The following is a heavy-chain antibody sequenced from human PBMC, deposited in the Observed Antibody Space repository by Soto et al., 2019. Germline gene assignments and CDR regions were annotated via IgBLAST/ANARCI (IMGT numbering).Heavy chain of an antibody. CDR3: AKGRQPDGFLPFDH. CDR2: IYGGGDGI. J-gene: IGHJ4*02. Sequence: EVQLVESGGGLVQPGGSLRLSCVASGFTFGTYTMSWVRQAPGQGLEWLSGIYGGGDGISYSDSVKGRFTISRDNSRNTIYPQMKRLRRHETGIYYRAKGRQPDGFLPFDHWGRGTLIIVSS. CDR1: GFTFGTYT. V-gene: IGHV3-23*04. D-gene: IGHD3-10*01.